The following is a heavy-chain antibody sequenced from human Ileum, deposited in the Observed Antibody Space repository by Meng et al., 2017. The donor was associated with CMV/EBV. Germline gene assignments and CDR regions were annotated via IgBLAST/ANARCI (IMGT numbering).Heavy chain of an antibody. V-gene: IGHV4-38-2*02. D-gene: IGHD2-8*01. CDR3: ARVSCSNAGCTYKYHGVDV. CDR2: IYYGGST. J-gene: IGHJ6*02. Sequence: SETLSLTCTVSGYSMSSGYFWGWIRQPPGKGLEWIGGIYYGGSTYYNPSLKSRLTISVDRSKNQFSLKLNSVTAADTAVYYCARVSCSNAGCTYKYHGVDVWGQGTTVTVSS. CDR1: GYSMSSGYF.